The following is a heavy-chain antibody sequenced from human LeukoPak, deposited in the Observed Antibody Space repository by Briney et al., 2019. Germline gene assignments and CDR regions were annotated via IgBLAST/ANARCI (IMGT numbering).Heavy chain of an antibody. Sequence: PSETLSLTCTVSGGSIGSYYWSWIRQPPGKGLEWIGYIYTSGSTNYNPSLKSRVTISVDTSKNQFSLKLSSVTAADTAVYYCARHGGYSFIGGWFDPWGQGTLVTVSS. CDR3: ARHGGYSFIGGWFDP. D-gene: IGHD5-18*01. V-gene: IGHV4-4*09. J-gene: IGHJ5*02. CDR2: IYTSGST. CDR1: GGSIGSYY.